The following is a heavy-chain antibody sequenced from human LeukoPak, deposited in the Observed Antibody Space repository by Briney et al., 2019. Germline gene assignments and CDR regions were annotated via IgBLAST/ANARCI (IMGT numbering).Heavy chain of an antibody. J-gene: IGHJ4*02. CDR2: IYHSGST. Sequence: PSETLSLTCAVSGYSISSGYYWGWVRRPPGKGLEWIASIYHSGSTYYNPSLKSRVTISVDTSKNQFSLKLSSVTAADTAVYYCAGVTALGYFDYWGQGTLVTVSS. CDR1: GYSISSGYY. D-gene: IGHD3-16*01. V-gene: IGHV4-38-2*01. CDR3: AGVTALGYFDY.